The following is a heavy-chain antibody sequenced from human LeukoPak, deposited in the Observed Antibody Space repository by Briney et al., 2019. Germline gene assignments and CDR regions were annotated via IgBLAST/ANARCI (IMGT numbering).Heavy chain of an antibody. CDR1: GFTFSSYS. D-gene: IGHD3-10*01. CDR3: ARDLLTLMTGSGRDY. J-gene: IGHJ4*02. Sequence: GGSLRLSCAASGFTFSSYSMNWVRQAPGKGLEWVSYISSSSSTIYYADSVKGRFTISRDDAKNSLYLQMNSLRAEDTAVYYCARDLLTLMTGSGRDYWGQETLVTVSS. V-gene: IGHV3-48*04. CDR2: ISSSSSTI.